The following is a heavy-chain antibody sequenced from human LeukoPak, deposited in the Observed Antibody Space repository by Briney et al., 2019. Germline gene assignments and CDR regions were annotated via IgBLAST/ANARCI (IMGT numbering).Heavy chain of an antibody. V-gene: IGHV3-11*01. CDR1: GFTFRDYY. Sequence: GGSLRLSCAASGFTFRDYYMSWHREAPGKGLEWVAFISDFGTSIYYADSVKGRFTISRDNANDSLYLQMSSLRAEDTAVYYCARLKAGNWGQGTAVTVSS. J-gene: IGHJ4*02. CDR3: ARLKAGN. D-gene: IGHD6-19*01. CDR2: ISDFGTSI.